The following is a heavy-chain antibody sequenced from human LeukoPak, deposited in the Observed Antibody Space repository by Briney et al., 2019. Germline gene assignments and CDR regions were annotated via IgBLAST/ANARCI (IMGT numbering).Heavy chain of an antibody. D-gene: IGHD2-2*01. Sequence: GGSLRLSCAASGFTFSTYSMNWVRQAPGKGLEWVSSLSSSTSYIYHADSLKGRFTISRDNSKNTLYLQMNSLRAEDTAVYYCARRGYCSSTSCVRYYYYMDVWGKGTTVTVSS. CDR3: ARRGYCSSTSCVRYYYYMDV. V-gene: IGHV3-21*01. J-gene: IGHJ6*03. CDR2: LSSSTSYI. CDR1: GFTFSTYS.